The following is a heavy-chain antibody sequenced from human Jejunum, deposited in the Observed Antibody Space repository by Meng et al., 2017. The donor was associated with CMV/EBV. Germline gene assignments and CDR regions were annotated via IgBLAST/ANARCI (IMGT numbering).Heavy chain of an antibody. D-gene: IGHD6-19*01. Sequence: SGDSVSTYTYYWGWIRQPPGKGLEWIGIIYYNGKTYYNPSLKSRVTISVDTSKNHFSLRLSSLTAADTALYYCARVVAVANTWYFDHWGQGTLVTVSS. CDR2: IYYNGKT. J-gene: IGHJ4*02. CDR1: GDSVSTYTYY. CDR3: ARVVAVANTWYFDH. V-gene: IGHV4-39*07.